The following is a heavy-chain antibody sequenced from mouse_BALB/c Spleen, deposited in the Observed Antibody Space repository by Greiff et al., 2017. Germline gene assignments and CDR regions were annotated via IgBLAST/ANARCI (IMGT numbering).Heavy chain of an antibody. D-gene: IGHD1-1*02. CDR1: GYSITSDYA. Sequence: EVKLLESGPGLVKPSQSLSLTCTVTGYSITSDYAWNWIRQFPGNKLEWMGYISYSGSTSYNPSLKSRISITRDTSKNQFFLQLNSVTTEDTATYYCAREGLWAFAYWGQGTLVTVSA. CDR2: ISYSGST. V-gene: IGHV3-2*02. CDR3: AREGLWAFAY. J-gene: IGHJ3*01.